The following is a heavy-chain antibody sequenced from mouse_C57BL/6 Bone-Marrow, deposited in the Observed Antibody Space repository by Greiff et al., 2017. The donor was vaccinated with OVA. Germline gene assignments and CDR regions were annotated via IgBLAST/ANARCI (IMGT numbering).Heavy chain of an antibody. D-gene: IGHD4-1*01. CDR1: GYTFTSYW. V-gene: IGHV1-59*01. Sequence: QVQLQQPGAELVRPGTSVKLSCKASGYTFTSYWMPWVKQRPGQGLEWIGVIDPSDSYTNYNQKFKGKATLTVDTSSSTAYMQLSSLTSEDSAVYYCARWEYYFDYWGKGTTLTVSS. CDR2: IDPSDSYT. CDR3: ARWEYYFDY. J-gene: IGHJ2*01.